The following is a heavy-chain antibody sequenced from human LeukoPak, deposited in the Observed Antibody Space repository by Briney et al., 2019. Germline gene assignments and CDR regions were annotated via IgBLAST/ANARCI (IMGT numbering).Heavy chain of an antibody. Sequence: GASVKVSCKPSGYTFTDYYVHWVRQAPGQGLEWMGWINPNSGGTNYAQKVQGRVTMTRDTSISTAYMELSRLRSDDTAVYYCATQSGGTVTYNYWGPGTLVTVSS. D-gene: IGHD4-17*01. CDR1: GYTFTDYY. CDR3: ATQSGGTVTYNY. J-gene: IGHJ4*02. V-gene: IGHV1-2*02. CDR2: INPNSGGT.